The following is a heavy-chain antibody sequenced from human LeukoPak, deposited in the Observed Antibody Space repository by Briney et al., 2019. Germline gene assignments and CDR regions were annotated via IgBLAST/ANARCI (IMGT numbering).Heavy chain of an antibody. V-gene: IGHV5-51*01. CDR3: ARLAQPRWLQSGSDY. Sequence: GESLKISCKGSGYSFTSYWIGWVRQMPGKGLEWMGIIYPGDSDTRYSPSFQGQVAVSADKSISTAYLQWSSLKASDTAMYYCARLAQPRWLQSGSDYWGQGTPVTVSS. CDR1: GYSFTSYW. CDR2: IYPGDSDT. J-gene: IGHJ4*02. D-gene: IGHD5-24*01.